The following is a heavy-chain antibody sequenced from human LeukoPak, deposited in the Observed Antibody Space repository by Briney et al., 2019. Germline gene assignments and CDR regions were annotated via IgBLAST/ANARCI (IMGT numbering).Heavy chain of an antibody. Sequence: PGGSLRLSCAASGFTFRSYGISWVRQAPGKGLEWVSGISWNSGSIGYADSVKGRFTISRDNAKNSLYLQMNSLRAEDTALYYCAKDKVLYSSSWTLDYWGQGTLVTVPS. V-gene: IGHV3-9*01. CDR2: ISWNSGSI. D-gene: IGHD6-13*01. J-gene: IGHJ4*02. CDR3: AKDKVLYSSSWTLDY. CDR1: GFTFRSYG.